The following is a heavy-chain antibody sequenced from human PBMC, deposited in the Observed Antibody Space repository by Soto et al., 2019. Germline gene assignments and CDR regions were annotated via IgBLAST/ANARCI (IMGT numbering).Heavy chain of an antibody. CDR2: IDPSDSYT. J-gene: IGHJ6*02. V-gene: IGHV5-10-1*01. CDR3: ARHAGDYYYYGMDV. D-gene: IGHD2-2*01. CDR1: GYSFTSHW. Sequence: GESLKISCKGSGYSFTSHWISWVRQMPGKGLEWMGRIDPSDSYTNYSPSFQGHVTISADRSISTAYLQWSSLKASDTAMYYCARHAGDYYYYGMDVWGQGTTVTVSS.